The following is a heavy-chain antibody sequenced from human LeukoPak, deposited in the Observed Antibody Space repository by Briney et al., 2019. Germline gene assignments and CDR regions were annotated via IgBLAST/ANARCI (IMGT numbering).Heavy chain of an antibody. CDR3: TSSGDYQGY. V-gene: IGHV3-73*01. CDR2: IRSKANSYAT. CDR1: GFTFSGSA. Sequence: GGSLRLSCAASGFTFSGSAMHWVRQASGKGLEWVGRIRSKANSYATAYAASVKGRFAISRDDSKNTAYLQMNSLKTEDTAVYYCTSSGDYQGYWGQGTLVTVSS. D-gene: IGHD4-17*01. J-gene: IGHJ4*02.